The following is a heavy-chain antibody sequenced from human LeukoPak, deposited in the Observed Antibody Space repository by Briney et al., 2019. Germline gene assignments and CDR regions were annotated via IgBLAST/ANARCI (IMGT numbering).Heavy chain of an antibody. Sequence: GGSLRLSCAASGITLSDHYMEWVRQAPGKGLEWVGRSRDRANSYTTEYAASVRGRFTISRDGAKNSLYLQMNNLKTEDTAVYYCVYCDTTKGAFDIWGQGTMVTVSS. V-gene: IGHV3-72*01. J-gene: IGHJ3*02. CDR2: SRDRANSYTT. D-gene: IGHD3-22*01. CDR3: VYCDTTKGAFDI. CDR1: GITLSDHY.